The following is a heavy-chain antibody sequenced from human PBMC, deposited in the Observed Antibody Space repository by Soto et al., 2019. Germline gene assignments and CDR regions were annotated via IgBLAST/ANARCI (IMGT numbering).Heavy chain of an antibody. V-gene: IGHV4-59*08. Sequence: ETVDIACWPRGGAINSHDGGCIRLPAGKGLEWIGYIRDSGDTSYNPSLNSRVTMSLDTSKKEFSLKLTSVTAADTAVYYCVRQGFGALHGLVDVWGQGTTVT. CDR1: GGAINSHD. CDR2: IRDSGDT. CDR3: VRQGFGALHGLVDV. J-gene: IGHJ6*02. D-gene: IGHD3-10*01.